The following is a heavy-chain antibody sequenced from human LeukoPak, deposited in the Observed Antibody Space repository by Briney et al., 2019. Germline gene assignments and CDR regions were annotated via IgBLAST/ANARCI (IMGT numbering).Heavy chain of an antibody. J-gene: IGHJ4*02. CDR1: GGSFSGYY. CDR2: INHSGST. CDR3: ARGPPTDYYDSSGFYYVFDY. V-gene: IGHV4-34*01. D-gene: IGHD3-22*01. Sequence: MPSETLSLTCAVYGGSFSGYYWSWIRQPPGKGLEWIGEINHSGSTNYNPSLKSRVTISVDTSKNQFSLKLSSVTAADTAVYFCARGPPTDYYDSSGFYYVFDYWGQGTLVTVSS.